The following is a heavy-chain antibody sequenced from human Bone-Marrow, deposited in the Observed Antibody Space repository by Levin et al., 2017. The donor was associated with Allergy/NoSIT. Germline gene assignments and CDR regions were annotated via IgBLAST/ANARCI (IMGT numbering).Heavy chain of an antibody. CDR1: GFTLSYYG. V-gene: IGHV3-30*03. CDR3: ARLGVVSGNRAWVDY. Sequence: LSLTCAASGFTLSYYGMHWVRQAPGKGLEWVSFISYDGRTTKYADSVKGRFTVSRDNSDNTLSLQMNSLTTGDTAMYYCARLGVVSGNRAWVDYWGQGTLVTVSS. J-gene: IGHJ4*02. D-gene: IGHD1-26*01. CDR2: ISYDGRTT.